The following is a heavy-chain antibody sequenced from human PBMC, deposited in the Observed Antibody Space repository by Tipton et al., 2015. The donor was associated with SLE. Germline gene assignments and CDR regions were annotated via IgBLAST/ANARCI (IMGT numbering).Heavy chain of an antibody. J-gene: IGHJ4*02. Sequence: GSLRLSCAASGFTISSNYMSWVRQAPGKGLEWVSVIYSGGSTYYADSVKGRFTISRDNSKNTLYLQMNSLRAEDTAVYYCARDLKSYGYYYFDYWGQGTLVTVSS. CDR3: ARDLKSYGYYYFDY. CDR1: GFTISSNY. D-gene: IGHD5-18*01. V-gene: IGHV3-66*02. CDR2: IYSGGST.